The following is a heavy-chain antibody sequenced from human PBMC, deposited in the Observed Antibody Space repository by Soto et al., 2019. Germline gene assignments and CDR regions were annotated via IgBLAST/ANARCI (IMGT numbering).Heavy chain of an antibody. D-gene: IGHD3-3*01. CDR2: IYYSGST. J-gene: IGHJ6*02. CDR1: GGSISSGDYY. V-gene: IGHV4-31*03. CDR3: ARDLRFTVCYYGMEV. Sequence: QVQLQESGPGLVKPSQTLSLTCTVSGGSISSGDYYWSWIRQHPWKGLEWIGYIYYSGSTYYNPSLKSRVTISADTSKNQFSLRLSSVTAADTAVYYCARDLRFTVCYYGMEVWGQGTTVTVSS.